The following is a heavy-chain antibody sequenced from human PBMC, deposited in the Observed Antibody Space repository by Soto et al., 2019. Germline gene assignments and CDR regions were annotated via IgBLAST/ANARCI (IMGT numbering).Heavy chain of an antibody. CDR3: ARRKYCSGGSCDKGGFDY. CDR2: INHSGST. V-gene: IGHV4-34*01. J-gene: IGHJ4*02. Sequence: SETLSLTRAVYGGAFSGYYWSWIRQPPGEGLEWIGEINHSGSTNYNPSLKSRVTISVDTSKNQFSLKLSSVTAADTAVYYCARRKYCSGGSCDKGGFDYWGQGTLVPVSS. D-gene: IGHD2-15*01. CDR1: GGAFSGYY.